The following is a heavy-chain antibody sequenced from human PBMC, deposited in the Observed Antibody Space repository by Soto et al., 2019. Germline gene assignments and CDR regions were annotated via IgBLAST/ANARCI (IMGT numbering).Heavy chain of an antibody. CDR3: AIDRYLDHDSRGYLFDN. J-gene: IGHJ4*02. CDR1: GFTFNIYA. Sequence: EVPLLESGGDLIQPGGSLRLSCAASGFTFNIYAMTWVRQAPGKGLEWVSAISRYGDITYYADSVEGRFSISRDNSKNTLYLQMNSLRAEDTAVYYCAIDRYLDHDSRGYLFDNWGQGTLVTVSS. V-gene: IGHV3-23*01. D-gene: IGHD3-22*01. CDR2: ISRYGDIT.